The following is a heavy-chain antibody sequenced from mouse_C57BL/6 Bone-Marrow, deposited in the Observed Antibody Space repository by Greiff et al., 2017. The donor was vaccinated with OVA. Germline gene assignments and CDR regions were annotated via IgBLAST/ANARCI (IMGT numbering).Heavy chain of an antibody. V-gene: IGHV14-2*01. CDR3: ARDYSNPHYYFDY. CDR2: IDPEDGET. D-gene: IGHD2-5*01. Sequence: EVKLMESGAELVKPGASVKLSCTASGFNIKDYYMHWVKQRTEQGLEWIGRIDPEDGETKYAPKFQGKATITADTSSNTAYLQLSSLTSEDTAVYYCARDYSNPHYYFDYWGQGTTLTVSS. J-gene: IGHJ2*01. CDR1: GFNIKDYY.